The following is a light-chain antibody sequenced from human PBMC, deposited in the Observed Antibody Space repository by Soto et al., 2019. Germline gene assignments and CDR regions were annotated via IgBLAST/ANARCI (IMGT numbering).Light chain of an antibody. Sequence: DIQMTQSPSSLSASVGDRVTITCRASQGIRDALGWYQQKPGKAPKRLIYAASSLQSGVTSRFQGSGSGTEFTLTISRLQLEDFETYYCLQHNSFPQTFGQRTRVEIK. CDR3: LQHNSFPQT. J-gene: IGKJ1*01. CDR2: AAS. V-gene: IGKV1-17*01. CDR1: QGIRDA.